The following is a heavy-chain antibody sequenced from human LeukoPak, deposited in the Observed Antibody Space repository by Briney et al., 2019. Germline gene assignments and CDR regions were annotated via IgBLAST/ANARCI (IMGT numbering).Heavy chain of an antibody. CDR3: ASWYYYDSSGYHRVHP. Sequence: PGGSLRLSCVASGFTFSSYEMNWVRQAPGKGLEWVSAISGSGGSTYYADSVKGRFTISRDNSKNTLYLQMNSLRAEDTAVYYCASWYYYDSSGYHRVHPWGQGTLVTVSS. CDR2: ISGSGGST. J-gene: IGHJ5*02. D-gene: IGHD3-22*01. V-gene: IGHV3-23*01. CDR1: GFTFSSYE.